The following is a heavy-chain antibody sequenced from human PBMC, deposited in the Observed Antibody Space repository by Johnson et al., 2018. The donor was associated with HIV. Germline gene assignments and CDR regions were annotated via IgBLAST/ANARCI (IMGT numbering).Heavy chain of an antibody. D-gene: IGHD2-8*01. J-gene: IGHJ3*02. Sequence: MQLVESGGGLIQPGGSLRLSCAASGFTVSSNYMSWVRQAPGKGLEWVSVIYSGGGTYYADSVKGRFTISRDNSKNTMYLKMNSLRAEDTAVYYWLIRDAFDIWGQGTMVTVSS. V-gene: IGHV3-53*01. CDR3: LIRDAFDI. CDR1: GFTVSSNY. CDR2: IYSGGGT.